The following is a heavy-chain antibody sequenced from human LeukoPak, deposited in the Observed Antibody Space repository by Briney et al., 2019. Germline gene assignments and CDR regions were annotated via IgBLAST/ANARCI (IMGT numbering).Heavy chain of an antibody. Sequence: GASVKVSCKASGGTFSSYAITWVRQAPGQGLEWMGWISTYNGKTNYVDKFQGRVTMTTDTFTKTVYMHLRSLRSDDTALYYCARGPYYGDLNPDYFDYWGQGTLVTVSS. J-gene: IGHJ4*02. D-gene: IGHD3-16*01. V-gene: IGHV1-18*01. CDR3: ARGPYYGDLNPDYFDY. CDR1: GGTFSSYA. CDR2: ISTYNGKT.